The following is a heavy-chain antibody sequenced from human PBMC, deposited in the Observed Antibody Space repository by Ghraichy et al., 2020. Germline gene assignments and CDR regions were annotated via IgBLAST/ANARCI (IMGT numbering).Heavy chain of an antibody. Sequence: ASVKVSCKASGYTFTSYDINWVRQATGQGLEWMGWMNPNSGNTGYAQKFQGRVTMTRNTSISTAYMELSSLRSEDTAVYYCARGRKVAGHRNLDYWGQGTLVTVSS. CDR2: MNPNSGNT. CDR3: ARGRKVAGHRNLDY. D-gene: IGHD6-19*01. V-gene: IGHV1-8*01. J-gene: IGHJ4*02. CDR1: GYTFTSYD.